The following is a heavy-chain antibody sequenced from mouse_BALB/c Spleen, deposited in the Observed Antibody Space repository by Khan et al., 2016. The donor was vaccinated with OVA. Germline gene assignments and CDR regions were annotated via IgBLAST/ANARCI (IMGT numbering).Heavy chain of an antibody. D-gene: IGHD4-1*02. V-gene: IGHV9-3-1*01. CDR2: INTYTGEP. J-gene: IGHJ1*01. CDR1: GYTFTNYG. Sequence: QIQLVQSGPELKKPGETVKISCKASGYTFTNYGMNWVKQAPGKGLKWMGWINTYTGEPTYADDFKGRSAFSLETSASPAYLQIKNLKSEDTATYVCARSNSYGYFDVWGAGTTVTVSS. CDR3: ARSNSYGYFDV.